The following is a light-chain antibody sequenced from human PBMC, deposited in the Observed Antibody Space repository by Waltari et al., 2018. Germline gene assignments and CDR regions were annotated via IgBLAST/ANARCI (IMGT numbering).Light chain of an antibody. J-gene: IGLJ3*02. Sequence: QSALTQPASVSGSPGQSLTLSCTGTSSDVGGYNYVSWYQQHPDKAPKLLIYVGTKRPSGVSYSFSAAKSGNTASLTISGLQAEDEGDYYCSSYTSSSTRVFGGGTKLTVL. CDR1: SSDVGGYNY. CDR3: SSYTSSSTRV. V-gene: IGLV2-14*03. CDR2: VGT.